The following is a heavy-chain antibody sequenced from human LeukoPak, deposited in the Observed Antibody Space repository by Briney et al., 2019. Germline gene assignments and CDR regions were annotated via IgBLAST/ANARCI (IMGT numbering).Heavy chain of an antibody. J-gene: IGHJ4*02. CDR1: GFTFRNYA. CDR2: IHGAGGSA. D-gene: IGHD5-24*01. CDR3: ARDRGWLQFLDS. V-gene: IGHV3-23*01. Sequence: GGSLRLSCAASGFTFRNYAMSWVRQIPGKGLEWVSSIHGAGGSAYYADSVKGRFTISRDNSKDTLYLQMNSLRVEDTAVYYCARDRGWLQFLDSWGQGTLVTVSS.